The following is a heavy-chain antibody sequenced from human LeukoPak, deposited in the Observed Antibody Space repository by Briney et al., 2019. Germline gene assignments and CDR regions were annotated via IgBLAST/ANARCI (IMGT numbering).Heavy chain of an antibody. Sequence: GGSLRLSCAASGFTFSSYSMNWVRQAPGKGLEWVSYISSSGSTIYYADSVKGRFTISRDNAKNSLYLQMNSLRAEDTAVYYCARGGTLEYFQHWGQGTLVTVSS. CDR2: ISSSGSTI. CDR3: ARGGTLEYFQH. J-gene: IGHJ1*01. CDR1: GFTFSSYS. V-gene: IGHV3-48*04.